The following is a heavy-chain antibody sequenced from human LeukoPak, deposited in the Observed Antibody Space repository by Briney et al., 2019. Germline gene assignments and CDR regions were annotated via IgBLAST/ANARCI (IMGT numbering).Heavy chain of an antibody. V-gene: IGHV1-18*01. CDR3: ARSTTYSNYSYYYYGMDV. CDR2: ISAYNGNT. D-gene: IGHD4-11*01. Sequence: GASVKVSCKASGYTFTSYGISWVRQAPGQGVEWMGWISAYNGNTNYAQKLQGRVTMTTDTSTSTAYMELRSLRSDDTAVYYCARSTTYSNYSYYYYGMDVWGQGTTVTVSS. J-gene: IGHJ6*02. CDR1: GYTFTSYG.